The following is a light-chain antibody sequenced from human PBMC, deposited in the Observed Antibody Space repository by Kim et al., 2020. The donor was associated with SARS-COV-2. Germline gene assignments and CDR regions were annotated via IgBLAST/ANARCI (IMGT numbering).Light chain of an antibody. CDR3: GADHGNGNDFVYV. V-gene: IGLV9-49*01. J-gene: IGLJ1*01. CDR2: VGTGGYVG. Sequence: QPVLTQPPSASASLGASLTLACTLSSGYSDYKVDWYQQRPGKGPRFVMRVGTGGYVGSKGDDIPDRFSGWGSGLNRYLTIKNIQEEDEGDYHCGADHGNGNDFVYVFGTGTQLTVL. CDR1: SGYSDYK.